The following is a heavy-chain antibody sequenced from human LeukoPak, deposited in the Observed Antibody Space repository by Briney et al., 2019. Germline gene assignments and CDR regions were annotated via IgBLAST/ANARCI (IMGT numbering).Heavy chain of an antibody. CDR3: ARGEWSSSPFDY. V-gene: IGHV3-21*01. J-gene: IGHJ4*02. Sequence: GGSLRLSCAASGFTFSSYSMNWVRQAPGKGLEWVSSISSSSSYIYYTDSVKGRFTISRDNAKNSLYLQLNSLRAEDTALYYCARGEWSSSPFDYWGQGTLVTVSS. D-gene: IGHD6-6*01. CDR2: ISSSSSYI. CDR1: GFTFSSYS.